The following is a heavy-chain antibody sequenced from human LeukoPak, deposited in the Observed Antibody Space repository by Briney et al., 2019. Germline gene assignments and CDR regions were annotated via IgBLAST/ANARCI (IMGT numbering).Heavy chain of an antibody. CDR2: IWYDGSNK. CDR3: ARDSSGWSHDAFDI. CDR1: GFTFNNYG. J-gene: IGHJ3*02. V-gene: IGHV3-33*01. D-gene: IGHD6-19*01. Sequence: GRSLRLSCAASGFTFNNYGMHWVRQAPGKGLEWVAVIWYDGSNKYYADSVKGRFTISRDNSKNTLYLQMNSLRAEDTAVYYYARDSSGWSHDAFDIWGQGTMVTVSS.